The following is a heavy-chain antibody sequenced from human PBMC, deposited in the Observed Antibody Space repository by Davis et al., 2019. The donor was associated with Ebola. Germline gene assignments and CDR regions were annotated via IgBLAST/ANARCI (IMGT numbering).Heavy chain of an antibody. D-gene: IGHD3-3*01. J-gene: IGHJ4*02. Sequence: GESLKISCAASGFTFSSYGMHWVRQAPGKGLEWVAFIRYDGSNKYYADSVKGRFTISRDNSRNTLYLQMNSLRAEDTAVYYCAKAPVRFLEWFTTDYWGKGTLVTVSS. CDR1: GFTFSSYG. CDR3: AKAPVRFLEWFTTDY. CDR2: IRYDGSNK. V-gene: IGHV3-30*02.